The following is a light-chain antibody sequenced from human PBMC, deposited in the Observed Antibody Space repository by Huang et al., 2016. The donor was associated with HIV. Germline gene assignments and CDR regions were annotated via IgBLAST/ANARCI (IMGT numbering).Light chain of an antibody. Sequence: DIQLTQSPSAMSASVGGRVSITCRASQGIAKYLAWFQQKPGGAPKRLIYAASSLQSGVPSRFSGSGSGTKFTLTISRLQPEDCATYYCLQHHGYPRTFGQGTKV. CDR2: AAS. CDR1: QGIAKY. CDR3: LQHHGYPRT. V-gene: IGKV1-17*03. J-gene: IGKJ1*01.